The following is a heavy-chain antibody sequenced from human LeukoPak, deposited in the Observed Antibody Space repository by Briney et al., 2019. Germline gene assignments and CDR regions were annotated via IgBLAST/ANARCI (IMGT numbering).Heavy chain of an antibody. D-gene: IGHD1-26*01. J-gene: IGHJ3*02. CDR2: IRYDGSNK. V-gene: IGHV3-30*02. Sequence: PGGSLRLSCATSGFTFSSYGMHWVRQAPGKGLEWVAFIRYDGSNKYYPDSVKGRFTISRDNAKNSLYLQMNSLRAEDTALYYCARVGVGATHDAFDIWGQGTMVTVSS. CDR3: ARVGVGATHDAFDI. CDR1: GFTFSSYG.